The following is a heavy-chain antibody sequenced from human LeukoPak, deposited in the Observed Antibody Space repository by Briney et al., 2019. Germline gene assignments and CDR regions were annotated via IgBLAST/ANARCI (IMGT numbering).Heavy chain of an antibody. V-gene: IGHV4-61*02. J-gene: IGHJ5*02. CDR2: SYTSGST. Sequence: SETLSLTCTVSGSSINSDSYQWSWIRQPAGKGMEWIGRSYTSGSTNYNPSLKNRATISVDTSKNQFSLKLTSVTAADTAVYYCARGRGGTYYWYDPWGQGTLVTVSS. D-gene: IGHD1-26*01. CDR3: ARGRGGTYYWYDP. CDR1: GSSINSDSYQ.